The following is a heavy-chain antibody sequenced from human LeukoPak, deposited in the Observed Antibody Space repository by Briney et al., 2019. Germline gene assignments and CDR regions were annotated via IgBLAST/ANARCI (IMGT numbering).Heavy chain of an antibody. D-gene: IGHD3-16*01. CDR2: IHNDGSNK. Sequence: GGSLRLSCAASGFTFSSNGIHWVRQAPGKGMEWVAYIHNDGSNKDYADSVKGRFTISRDNSKNTLYLQMNSLRAEDTAVYYCARDWMGAADYWGQGTLVTVSS. CDR3: ARDWMGAADY. CDR1: GFTFSSNG. V-gene: IGHV3-30*02. J-gene: IGHJ4*02.